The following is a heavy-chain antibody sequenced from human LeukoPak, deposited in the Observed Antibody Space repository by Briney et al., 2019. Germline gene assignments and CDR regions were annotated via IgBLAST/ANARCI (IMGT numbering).Heavy chain of an antibody. J-gene: IGHJ3*02. D-gene: IGHD2-2*01. V-gene: IGHV1-2*02. CDR2: INPNSGGT. CDR1: GYTFTSYY. CDR3: ARELGYIGYCSSTSCSRKGDAFDI. Sequence: GASVKVSCKASGYTFTSYYMHWVRQAPGQGLEWMGWINPNSGGTNYAQKFQGRVTMTRDTSISTAYMELSRLRSDDTAVYYCARELGYIGYCSSTSCSRKGDAFDIWGQGTMVTVSS.